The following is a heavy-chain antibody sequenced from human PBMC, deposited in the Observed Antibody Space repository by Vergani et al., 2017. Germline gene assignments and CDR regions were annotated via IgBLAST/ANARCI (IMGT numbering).Heavy chain of an antibody. J-gene: IGHJ2*01. D-gene: IGHD2-2*01. CDR3: ERVRLNIPPYCSSTSCTYRGWYFDL. CDR2: IIPIFGTA. CDR1: GGIFSSYA. V-gene: IGHV1-69*01. Sequence: QVQLVQSGAEVKKPGSSVKVSCKASGGIFSSYAICWVRQAPGQGLEWMGGIIPIFGTANYAQKFQGRVMITADESTSTAYMELSSLRSEDTAVYYCERVRLNIPPYCSSTSCTYRGWYFDLWGRGTLVTVSS.